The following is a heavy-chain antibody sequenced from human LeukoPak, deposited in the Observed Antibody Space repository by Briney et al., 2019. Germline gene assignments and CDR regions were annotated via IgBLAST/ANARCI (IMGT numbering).Heavy chain of an antibody. D-gene: IGHD4-17*01. CDR1: GFTFSSYS. CDR3: ARDRPVTPIDY. CDR2: ISSSSSYI. J-gene: IGHJ4*02. Sequence: GGSLRLSCAASGFTFSSYSMNWVRQAPGKGLEWVSSISSSSSYIYYADSVKGRFTISRDNAKSSLYLQMNSLRAEDTAVYYCARDRPVTPIDYWGQGTLVTVSS. V-gene: IGHV3-21*01.